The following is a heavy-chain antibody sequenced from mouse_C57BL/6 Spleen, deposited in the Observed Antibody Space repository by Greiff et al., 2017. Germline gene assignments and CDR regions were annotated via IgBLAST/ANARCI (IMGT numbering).Heavy chain of an antibody. J-gene: IGHJ4*01. D-gene: IGHD2-5*01. V-gene: IGHV1-15*01. Sequence: QVQLQQSGAELVRPGASVTLSCKASGYTFTDYEMHWVKQTPVHGLEWIGSLGPETGGTAYNQKLKGKAILAANKSSSTDYMELRILTSEDSAVYYCTRSDYYSKNYAMDYWGQGTTVTVSS. CDR2: LGPETGGT. CDR1: GYTFTDYE. CDR3: TRSDYYSKNYAMDY.